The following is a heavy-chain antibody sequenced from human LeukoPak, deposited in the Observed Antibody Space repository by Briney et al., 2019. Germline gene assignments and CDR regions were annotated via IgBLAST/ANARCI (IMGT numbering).Heavy chain of an antibody. J-gene: IGHJ4*02. CDR2: ISGSGGST. CDR1: GFAFSSYA. D-gene: IGHD1-7*01. V-gene: IGHV3-23*01. Sequence: PGGSLRLSCAASGFAFSSYAMSWVRQAPGKGLEWVSAISGSGGSTYYADSVKGRFTISRDNSKNTLYLQMNSLRAEDTAVYYCAKVGTGTGAPFDYWGQGTLVTVSS. CDR3: AKVGTGTGAPFDY.